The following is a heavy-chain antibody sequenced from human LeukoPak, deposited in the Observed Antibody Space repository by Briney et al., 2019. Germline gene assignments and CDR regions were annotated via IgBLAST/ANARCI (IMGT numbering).Heavy chain of an antibody. J-gene: IGHJ6*02. CDR3: GRAAYGSGRVYYGMDV. D-gene: IGHD3-10*01. Sequence: PGRSLRLSCAPSGVTFRIYGMHWVRQAPGKGLEWVAVISYDGSNKYYADSVKGRFTISRDDSNLNLQMDSLRAEDTATYYCGRAAYGSGRVYYGMDVWGQGTTVTVSS. CDR2: ISYDGSNK. V-gene: IGHV3-30*03. CDR1: GVTFRIYG.